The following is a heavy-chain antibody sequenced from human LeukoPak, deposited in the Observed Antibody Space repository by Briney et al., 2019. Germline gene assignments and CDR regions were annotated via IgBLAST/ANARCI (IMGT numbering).Heavy chain of an antibody. CDR3: ARDLGALRFLEWLFSSGMDV. D-gene: IGHD3-3*01. Sequence: SVKVSCKASGYTFTGYYTHWVRQAPGQGLEWMGRINPNSGGTNYAQKFQGRVTMTRDTSISTAYMELSRLRSDDTAVYYCARDLGALRFLEWLFSSGMDVWGQGTTVTVSS. CDR1: GYTFTGYY. CDR2: INPNSGGT. J-gene: IGHJ6*02. V-gene: IGHV1-2*06.